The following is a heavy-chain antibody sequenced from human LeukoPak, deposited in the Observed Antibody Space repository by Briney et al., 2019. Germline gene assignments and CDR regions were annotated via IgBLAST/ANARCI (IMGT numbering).Heavy chain of an antibody. CDR3: ARDQGLLVVAGRFGY. Sequence: GGSLRLSCAASGFTFSNYEMNWVRQAPGKGLEWVSSISSSNSYIYNADSVKGRFTISRDNAKNSLYLQMNSLRAEDTAVYYCARDQGLLVVAGRFGYWGQGTLVTVSS. CDR2: ISSSNSYI. J-gene: IGHJ4*02. V-gene: IGHV3-21*01. CDR1: GFTFSNYE. D-gene: IGHD6-19*01.